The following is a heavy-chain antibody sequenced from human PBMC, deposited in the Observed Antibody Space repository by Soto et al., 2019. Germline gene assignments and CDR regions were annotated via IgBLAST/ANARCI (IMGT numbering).Heavy chain of an antibody. Sequence: QVQLVQSGAEVKKPGSSVKVSCKASGGTFSSYTISWVRQAPGQGLEWMGRIIPILGIANYAQKFQGRVTFTADKSTSTAYMELSSLRSEDTAVYYCARGFYDSSGYYYPGGMDVWGQGTTVTVSS. CDR2: IIPILGIA. CDR1: GGTFSSYT. J-gene: IGHJ6*02. CDR3: ARGFYDSSGYYYPGGMDV. V-gene: IGHV1-69*02. D-gene: IGHD3-22*01.